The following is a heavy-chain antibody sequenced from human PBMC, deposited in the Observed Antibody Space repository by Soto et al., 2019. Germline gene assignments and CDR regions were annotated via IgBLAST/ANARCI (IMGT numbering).Heavy chain of an antibody. CDR3: ARRGGDSGYDLGRPFDY. CDR1: GGSISSSSYY. V-gene: IGHV4-39*01. Sequence: SETLSLTCTVSGGSISSSSYYWGWIRQPPGKGLEWIGSIYYSGSTYYNPSLKSRVTISVDTSKNQFSLKLSSVTAADTAVYYCARRGGDSGYDLGRPFDYWGQGTLVTVSS. J-gene: IGHJ4*02. D-gene: IGHD5-12*01. CDR2: IYYSGST.